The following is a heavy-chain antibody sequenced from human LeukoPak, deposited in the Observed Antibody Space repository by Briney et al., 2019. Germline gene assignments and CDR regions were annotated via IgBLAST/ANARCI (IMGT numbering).Heavy chain of an antibody. CDR1: GFTFGDYA. D-gene: IGHD2-15*01. CDR2: IRSKAYRGTT. V-gene: IGHV3-49*04. Sequence: GGSLRLSCTASGFTFGDYAMSWVRQAPGKCLEWVCFIRSKAYRGTTEYAAAVNSRFTISMEDSKSIAYQQMNSLKTEDTAVYYCTRAGRYCSGGNCYSFYWGQGTLVTVSS. CDR3: TRAGRYCSGGNCYSFY. J-gene: IGHJ4*02.